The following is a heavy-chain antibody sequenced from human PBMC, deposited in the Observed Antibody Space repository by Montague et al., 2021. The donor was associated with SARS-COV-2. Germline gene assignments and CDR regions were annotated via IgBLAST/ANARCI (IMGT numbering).Heavy chain of an antibody. J-gene: IGHJ4*02. CDR1: GGSFSGYY. Sequence: SETLSLTCAVYGGSFSGYYWTWIRQSPGKGLEWIAEINHSGTTNYNFNPSLRSRVTISVDTPKSQFSLKLSSVTAADTGVYYCARWDPQTLTLIGLRGKSASDYWGLGTPVTVSS. CDR2: INHSGTT. CDR3: ARWDPQTLTLIGLRGKSASDY. D-gene: IGHD4-23*01. V-gene: IGHV4-34*01.